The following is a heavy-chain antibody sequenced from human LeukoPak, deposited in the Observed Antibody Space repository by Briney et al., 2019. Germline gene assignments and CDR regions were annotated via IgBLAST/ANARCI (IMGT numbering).Heavy chain of an antibody. CDR1: GFTLSSSG. CDR2: ISGRGGSS. Sequence: GGTLRLASAASGFTLSSSGMSWVRQAPGGGLGWDSAISGRGGSSYYADGVKGRFTISRDKSKNPLSLQMNSLRAEDTAVYYCAKLPGIAAAGPDDYFDYWGQGTLVTVSS. D-gene: IGHD6-13*01. CDR3: AKLPGIAAAGPDDYFDY. J-gene: IGHJ4*02. V-gene: IGHV3-23*01.